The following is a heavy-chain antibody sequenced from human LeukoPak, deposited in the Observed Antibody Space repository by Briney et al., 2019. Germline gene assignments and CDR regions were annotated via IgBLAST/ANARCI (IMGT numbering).Heavy chain of an antibody. CDR1: GFTFSSYG. D-gene: IGHD1-1*01. CDR3: ARSPDTGTVDY. Sequence: GRSLRLSCTASGFTFSSYGMHWVRQAPGKGLEWVAVIWYDGSNKYYADSVKGRFTISRDNARNLLFLQMSNLRDEDTAVYCCARSPDTGTVDYWGQGTLVTVSS. CDR2: IWYDGSNK. V-gene: IGHV3-33*03. J-gene: IGHJ4*02.